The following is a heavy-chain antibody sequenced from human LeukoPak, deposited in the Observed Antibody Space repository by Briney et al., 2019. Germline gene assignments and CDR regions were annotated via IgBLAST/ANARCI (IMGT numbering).Heavy chain of an antibody. CDR1: GFTFSSYA. CDR3: ARGSETGYYFIDY. D-gene: IGHD3-9*01. CDR2: IWYDGSNK. J-gene: IGHJ4*02. Sequence: QPGRSLRLSCAASGFTFSSYAMHWVRQAPGKGLEWVAVIWYDGSNKYYADSVKGRFTISRDNSKNTLYLQMNSLRAEDTAVYYCARGSETGYYFIDYWGQGTLVTVFS. V-gene: IGHV3-33*08.